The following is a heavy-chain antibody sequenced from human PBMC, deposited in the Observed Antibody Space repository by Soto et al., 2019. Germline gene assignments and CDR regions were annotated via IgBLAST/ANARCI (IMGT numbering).Heavy chain of an antibody. Sequence: SETLSLTCTVSGGSISRYYWSWIRQPPGKGLEWIGYIYYSGITNYNPSLKSRVTISVDTSKNQFSLKLSSVTAADTAVYYCARYKSIYYYGMDVCGQGTTVTVSS. CDR1: GGSISRYY. J-gene: IGHJ6*02. V-gene: IGHV4-59*01. CDR2: IYYSGIT. CDR3: ARYKSIYYYGMDV. D-gene: IGHD1-20*01.